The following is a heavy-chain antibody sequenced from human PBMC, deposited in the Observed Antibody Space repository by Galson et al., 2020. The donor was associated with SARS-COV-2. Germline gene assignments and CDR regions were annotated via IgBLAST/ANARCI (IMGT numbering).Heavy chain of an antibody. CDR1: GFTFSSYD. CDR2: IGTAGDT. CDR3: ARGDQLLSNYCYYYYMDV. V-gene: IGHV3-13*01. D-gene: IGHD2-2*01. Sequence: GGSLRLSCAASGFTFSSYDMHWVRQATGKGLEWVSAIGTAGDTYYPGSVKGRFTISRENAKNSLYLQMNSLRAGDTAVYYCARGDQLLSNYCYYYYMDVWGKGTTVTVSS. J-gene: IGHJ6*03.